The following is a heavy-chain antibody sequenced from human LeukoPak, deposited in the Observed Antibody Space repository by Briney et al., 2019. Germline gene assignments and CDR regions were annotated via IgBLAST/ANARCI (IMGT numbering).Heavy chain of an antibody. CDR1: AGSISNSSYY. V-gene: IGHV4-39*01. D-gene: IGHD4-23*01. CDR2: IYYSGSA. CDR3: ARHWVVTPNY. Sequence: SETMSLTCIVSAGSISNSSYYWGWIRQPPGKGLEWIGSIYYSGSAYYNPSLKSRVTISVDTSKNQCSLKLTSVTAADTAVYYCARHWVVTPNYWGQGTLVTVSS. J-gene: IGHJ4*02.